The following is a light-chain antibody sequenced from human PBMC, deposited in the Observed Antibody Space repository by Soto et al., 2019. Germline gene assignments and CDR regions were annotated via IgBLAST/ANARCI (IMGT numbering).Light chain of an antibody. J-gene: IGKJ1*01. CDR3: QQYETFSGT. V-gene: IGKV1-27*01. CDR1: LPISNY. Sequence: DIQMTQSPSSLSASVGDRVTITCRASLPISNYLAWYQQKPGKVPKLLIYAASTLQSGVPSRFSGSGSGTKFTLTIASLQPDDFATYYCQQYETFSGTFGPGTKVDIK. CDR2: AAS.